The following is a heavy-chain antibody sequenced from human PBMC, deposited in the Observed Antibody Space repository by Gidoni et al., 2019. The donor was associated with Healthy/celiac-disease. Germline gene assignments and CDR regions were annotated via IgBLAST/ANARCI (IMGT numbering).Heavy chain of an antibody. V-gene: IGHV1-2*02. CDR3: ARFSTVTTSYYYGMDV. J-gene: IGHJ6*02. D-gene: IGHD4-17*01. Sequence: QVQLVQSVAAVQKPGPSVKVSCKASGYTFTGYYMHWVRQAPGHGLEWMGWINPNSGGTNYAQKFQGRVTMTRDTSISTAYMELSRLRSDDTAVYYCARFSTVTTSYYYGMDVWGQGTTVTVSS. CDR1: GYTFTGYY. CDR2: INPNSGGT.